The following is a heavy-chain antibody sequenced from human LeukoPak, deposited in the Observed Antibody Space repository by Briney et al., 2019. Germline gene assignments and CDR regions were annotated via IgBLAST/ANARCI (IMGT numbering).Heavy chain of an antibody. Sequence: GSLRLSCAASGFTVSSNYMSWVRQPPGKGLEWIGEINHSGSTNYNPSLKSRVTISVDTSKNQFSLKLSSVTAADTAVYYCARHPGVVVTAMDYWGQGTLVTVSS. CDR3: ARHPGVVVTAMDY. V-gene: IGHV4-34*01. D-gene: IGHD2-21*02. CDR2: INHSGST. CDR1: GFTVSSNY. J-gene: IGHJ4*02.